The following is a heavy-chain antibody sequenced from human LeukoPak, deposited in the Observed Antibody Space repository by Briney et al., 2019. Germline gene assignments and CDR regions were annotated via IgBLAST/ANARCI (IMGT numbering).Heavy chain of an antibody. CDR2: ISAYNGNT. CDR1: GYTFTSYG. V-gene: IGHV1-18*01. D-gene: IGHD3-22*01. Sequence: ASVKVSCKASGYTFTSYGISWVRQAPGQGLEWMGWISAYNGNTNYAQKLQGRVTMTTDTSTSTAYMELRSLRSDDTAVYYCARDYDSSGYYRGRALDIWGQGTMVTVSS. CDR3: ARDYDSSGYYRGRALDI. J-gene: IGHJ3*02.